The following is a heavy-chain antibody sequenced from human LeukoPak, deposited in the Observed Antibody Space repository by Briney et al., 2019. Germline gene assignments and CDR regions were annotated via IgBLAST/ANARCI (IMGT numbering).Heavy chain of an antibody. D-gene: IGHD3-10*01. V-gene: IGHV3-33*01. CDR3: ATGITMVRGVSHYSPYYFDY. Sequence: PGRSLRLSCAASGFTFSSYGMHWVRQAPGKGLEWVAVIWYDGSNKYYADSVKDRFTISRDNSKNTLYLQMNSLRAEDTAVYYCATGITMVRGVSHYSPYYFDYWGQGTLVTVSS. CDR1: GFTFSSYG. J-gene: IGHJ4*02. CDR2: IWYDGSNK.